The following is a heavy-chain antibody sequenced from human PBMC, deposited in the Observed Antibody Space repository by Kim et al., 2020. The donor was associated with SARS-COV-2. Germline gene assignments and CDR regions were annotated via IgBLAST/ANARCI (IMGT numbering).Heavy chain of an antibody. J-gene: IGHJ4*02. CDR1: GFSFSEWW. Sequence: GGSLRLSCAASGFSFSEWWMDWVRQAPGKGPEWVARIDNDGTTTLYADSVKGRFTISRDNSKNTLYLQMTGLSADDTGVYYCRRGPFWGQGTLVNVSS. CDR3: RRGPF. CDR2: IDNDGTTT. V-gene: IGHV3-74*01.